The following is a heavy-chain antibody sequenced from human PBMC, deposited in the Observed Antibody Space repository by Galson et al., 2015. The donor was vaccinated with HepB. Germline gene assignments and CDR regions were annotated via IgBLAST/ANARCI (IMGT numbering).Heavy chain of an antibody. V-gene: IGHV3-7*03. CDR2: IKQDGSEK. J-gene: IGHJ4*02. CDR3: ARDIEYRAVAGIGLFDY. Sequence: SLRLSCAASGFTFSSYWMSWVRQAPGKGLEWVANIKQDGSEKYYVDSVKGRFTISRDNAKNSLYLQMNSLRAEDTAVYYCARDIEYRAVAGIGLFDYWGQGTLVTVSS. D-gene: IGHD6-19*01. CDR1: GFTFSSYW.